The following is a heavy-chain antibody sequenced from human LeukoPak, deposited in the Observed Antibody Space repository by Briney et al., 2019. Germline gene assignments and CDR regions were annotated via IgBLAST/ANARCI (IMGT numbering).Heavy chain of an antibody. V-gene: IGHV3-23*01. Sequence: GGSLRLSCAASGFTFSTYTMNWVRQAPWKGLEWVSAIIAKSNTPYYADSVKGRFTISRDDSKNTVWLHMNGLRAEDTAVYYCARDLPLDPWGQGTLVTVSS. CDR3: ARDLPLDP. J-gene: IGHJ5*02. CDR1: GFTFSTYT. CDR2: IIAKSNTP.